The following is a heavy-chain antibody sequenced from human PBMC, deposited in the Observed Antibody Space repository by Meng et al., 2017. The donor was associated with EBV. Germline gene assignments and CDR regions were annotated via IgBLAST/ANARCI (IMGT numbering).Heavy chain of an antibody. V-gene: IGHV2-5*02. CDR3: AHIIAARPFDY. CDR1: GFSLSTRGRG. Sequence: SVPPLFKPTQTLPLTCPSSGFSLSTRGRGVGWIRQPPGKALEWLALIYWDDDKRYSPSLKSRLTITKDTSKNQVVLTMTNMDPVDAATYYCAHIIAARPFDYWGQGTLVTVSS. CDR2: IYWDDDK. J-gene: IGHJ4*02. D-gene: IGHD6-6*01.